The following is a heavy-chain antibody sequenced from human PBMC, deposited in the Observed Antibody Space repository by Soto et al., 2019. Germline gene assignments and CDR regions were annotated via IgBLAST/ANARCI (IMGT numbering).Heavy chain of an antibody. Sequence: PSEILSLTCAVSGGSLSSSSWWSWVRQPPGKTLEWLGEIFYSGSTKYNPSLNSRVTISADQSKNDFSLRLSSVTAADTAVYYCVHHGGVPYYHDFWGQGMLVTVSS. J-gene: IGHJ4*02. CDR1: GGSLSSSSW. V-gene: IGHV4-4*02. D-gene: IGHD2-8*01. CDR3: VHHGGVPYYHDF. CDR2: IFYSGST.